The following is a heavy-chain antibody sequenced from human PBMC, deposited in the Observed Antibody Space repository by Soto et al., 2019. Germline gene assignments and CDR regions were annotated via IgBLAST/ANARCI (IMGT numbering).Heavy chain of an antibody. J-gene: IGHJ4*02. Sequence: ASVKVSCKTSGYTFTGYHIHWIRQAPGQGLEWMGWINPNSGDSNYSQEFQGRVTVTSDTSITTAYMQLTRLRSDDTAVYYCARREQWLENFDFWGQGTLVTVSS. CDR3: ARREQWLENFDF. CDR1: GYTFTGYH. CDR2: INPNSGDS. V-gene: IGHV1-2*02. D-gene: IGHD6-19*01.